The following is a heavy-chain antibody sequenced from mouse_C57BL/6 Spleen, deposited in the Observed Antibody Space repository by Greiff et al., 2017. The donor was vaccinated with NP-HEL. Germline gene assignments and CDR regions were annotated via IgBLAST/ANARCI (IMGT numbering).Heavy chain of an antibody. V-gene: IGHV1-26*01. D-gene: IGHD1-1*01. CDR2: INPNNGGT. Sequence: EVKLQESGPELVKPGASVKISCKASGYTFTDYYMNWVKQSHGKSLEWIGDINPNNGGTSYNQKFKGKATLTVDESSSTAYMELRSLTSEDSAVYYCARGDYYGRDYAMDYWGQGTSVTVSS. J-gene: IGHJ4*01. CDR3: ARGDYYGRDYAMDY. CDR1: GYTFTDYY.